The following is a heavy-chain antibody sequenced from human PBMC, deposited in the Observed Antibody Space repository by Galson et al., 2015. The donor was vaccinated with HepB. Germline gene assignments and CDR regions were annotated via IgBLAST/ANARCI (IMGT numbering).Heavy chain of an antibody. CDR2: ISAYNGNT. CDR3: ARGLDYDFWSGYYTGAFDI. J-gene: IGHJ3*02. CDR1: GYTFTSYG. D-gene: IGHD3-3*01. V-gene: IGHV1-18*01. Sequence: SVKVFCKASGYTFTSYGISWVRQAPGQGLEWMGWISAYNGNTNYAQKLQGRVTMTTDTSTSTAYMELRSLRSDDTAVYYCARGLDYDFWSGYYTGAFDIWGQGTMVTVSS.